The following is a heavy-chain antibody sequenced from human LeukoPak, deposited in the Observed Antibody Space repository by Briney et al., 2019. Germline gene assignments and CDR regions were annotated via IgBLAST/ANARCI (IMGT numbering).Heavy chain of an antibody. CDR3: AKPGMPAALYYYMDV. Sequence: GGSLRLSCAASKFTLSSYGMHWVRQAPGKGLEWVAFIRYDGSNEYYADSVKGRFTISRDNSKNTLYLQMNSLRTEDTAVYYCAKPGMPAALYYYMDVWGKGTTVTISS. D-gene: IGHD2-2*01. CDR1: KFTLSSYG. V-gene: IGHV3-30*02. CDR2: IRYDGSNE. J-gene: IGHJ6*03.